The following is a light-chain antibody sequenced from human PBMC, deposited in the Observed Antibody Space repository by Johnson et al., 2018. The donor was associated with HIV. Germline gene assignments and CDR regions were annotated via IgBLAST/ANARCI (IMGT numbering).Light chain of an antibody. CDR2: ENN. V-gene: IGLV1-51*02. J-gene: IGLJ1*01. Sequence: QSVLTQSPSVSAAPGQKVTISCSGSSSNIGNNYVSWYQQLPGTAPKLLIYENNKRPSGIPDRFSGSKSGTSATLGITRLHTGDAADYYCGTWDSSLSSYVFGTGTKVTVL. CDR1: SSNIGNNY. CDR3: GTWDSSLSSYV.